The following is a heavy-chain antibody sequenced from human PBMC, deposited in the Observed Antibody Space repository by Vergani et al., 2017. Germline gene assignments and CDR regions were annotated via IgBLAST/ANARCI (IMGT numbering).Heavy chain of an antibody. J-gene: IGHJ6*03. CDR2: IYHSGST. V-gene: IGHV4-30-2*01. CDR3: ARGGSTETYYYYYYMDV. D-gene: IGHD2-2*01. CDR1: GGSISSGGYS. Sequence: QLQLQESGSGLVKPSQTLSLTSAVSGGSISSGGYSWSWIRQPPGKGLEWIGYIYHSGSTYYNPSLKSRVTISVDRSKNQFSLKLSSVTAADTAVYYFARGGSTETYYYYYYMDVWGKGTTVTVSS.